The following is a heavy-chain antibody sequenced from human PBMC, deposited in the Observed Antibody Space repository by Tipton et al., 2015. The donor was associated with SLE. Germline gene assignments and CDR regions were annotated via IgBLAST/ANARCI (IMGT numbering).Heavy chain of an antibody. V-gene: IGHV4-59*01. CDR2: ISYTGST. Sequence: TLSLTCTVSGGSMSSYYWSWIRLPPGKGLEWIGCISYTGSTSYIPSLKSRVTISVDTSKNQFSLKLSSVTAADTALYYCGRGGLRMRDWIDYWGQGTLVNVSS. CDR3: GRGGLRMRDWIDY. CDR1: GGSMSSYY. J-gene: IGHJ4*02. D-gene: IGHD1-14*01.